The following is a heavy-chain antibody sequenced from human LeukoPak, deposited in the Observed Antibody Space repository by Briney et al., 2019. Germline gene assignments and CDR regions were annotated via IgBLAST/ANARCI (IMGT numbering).Heavy chain of an antibody. J-gene: IGHJ3*02. CDR3: ARALHDALDI. Sequence: GMSLRLSCVASGFTLSDYYMTWIRQAPGKGLEWVSYISSSGSDIFYADSVKGRLTISRDNAKKTLYLQINSLRAEDTAQYYCARALHDALDIWGQGTVVTVSS. V-gene: IGHV3-11*04. CDR1: GFTLSDYY. CDR2: ISSSGSDI.